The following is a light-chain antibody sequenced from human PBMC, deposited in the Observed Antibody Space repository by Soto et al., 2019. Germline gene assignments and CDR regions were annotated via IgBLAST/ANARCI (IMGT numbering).Light chain of an antibody. CDR1: SGDVGGHDF. J-gene: IGLJ2*01. Sequence: QSALTQPASVSGSPGQSITISCTGTSGDVGGHDFVSWYQQHPGKPPKLIIYGVSIRPSGISSRFSGSKSGNTASLTISGLQAEDEADYSCSSYSSTTRLVFGGGTKLTVL. V-gene: IGLV2-14*03. CDR3: SSYSSTTRLV. CDR2: GVS.